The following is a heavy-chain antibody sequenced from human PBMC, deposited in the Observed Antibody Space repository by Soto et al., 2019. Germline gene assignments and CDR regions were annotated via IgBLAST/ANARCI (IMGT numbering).Heavy chain of an antibody. CDR3: TSTMVRGVLGWFYS. CDR1: GFTFGDYA. D-gene: IGHD3-10*01. J-gene: IGHJ5*01. V-gene: IGHV3-49*03. CDR2: IRSKAYGGTT. Sequence: GGSLRLSCTASGFTFGDYAMSWFRQAPGKGLEWVGFIRSKAYGGTTEYAASVKGRFTISRDDSKSIAYLQMNSLKTEDTAVYYCTSTMVRGVLGWFYSWGQGTLVIVSS.